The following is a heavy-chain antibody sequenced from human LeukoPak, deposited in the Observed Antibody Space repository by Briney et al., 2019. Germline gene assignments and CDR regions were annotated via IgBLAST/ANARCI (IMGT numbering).Heavy chain of an antibody. D-gene: IGHD2-2*01. CDR2: INSDGSST. CDR1: GFTFSSYW. CDR3: ARERCSSTSCYGFGY. J-gene: IGHJ4*02. Sequence: GGSLRLSCAASGFTFSSYWMHWVRQAPGKGLVWVSRINSDGSSTSYADSVKGRFTISRDNAKNTLYLQMNSLRAEDTAVYYCARERCSSTSCYGFGYWGQGTLVTVSS. V-gene: IGHV3-74*01.